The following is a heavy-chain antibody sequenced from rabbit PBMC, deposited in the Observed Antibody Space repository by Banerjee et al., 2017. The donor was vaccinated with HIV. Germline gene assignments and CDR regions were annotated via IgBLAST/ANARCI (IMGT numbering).Heavy chain of an antibody. Sequence: QSLEESGGGLVQPEGSLALTCTASGFSFSSSYYMCWVRQAPGKGLEWIGCIYTGDGSTYYASWAKGRFTISKTSSTTVTLQMTSLTAADTATYFCARDDDYSGIYFNLWGPGTLVTVS. CDR1: GFSFSSSYY. V-gene: IGHV1S40*01. D-gene: IGHD4-2*01. CDR2: IYTGDGST. CDR3: ARDDDYSGIYFNL. J-gene: IGHJ4*01.